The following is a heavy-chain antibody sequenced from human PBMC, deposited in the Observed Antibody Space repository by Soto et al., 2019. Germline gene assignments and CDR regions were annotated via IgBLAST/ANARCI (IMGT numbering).Heavy chain of an antibody. Sequence: APVTVSCKASCYTFPSYGISWVRQAPGQGLEWMGWISAYNGNTNHAQKLQGRVTMTTDTSTSTAYMELNSLKTEDTAVYYCDKLTIGYNCFYYLDYWGQGTLVTVSS. J-gene: IGHJ4*02. D-gene: IGHD5-12*01. V-gene: IGHV1-18*01. CDR1: CYTFPSYG. CDR2: ISAYNGNT. CDR3: DKLTIGYNCFYYLDY.